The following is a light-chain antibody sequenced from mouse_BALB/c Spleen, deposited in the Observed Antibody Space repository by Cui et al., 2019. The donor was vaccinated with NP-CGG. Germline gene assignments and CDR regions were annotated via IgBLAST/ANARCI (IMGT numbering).Light chain of an antibody. V-gene: IGLV1*01. Sequence: AFVTPESARTTSPGETVTLTCRSSTGSVTTSNYANWVQEKPDHLFTGLIGGTNNRAPGVPARFSGSLIGDKAALTITGAQTEDEAIYFCALWYSNHWVFGGGTKLTVL. J-gene: IGLJ1*01. CDR2: GTN. CDR1: TGSVTTSNY. CDR3: ALWYSNHWV.